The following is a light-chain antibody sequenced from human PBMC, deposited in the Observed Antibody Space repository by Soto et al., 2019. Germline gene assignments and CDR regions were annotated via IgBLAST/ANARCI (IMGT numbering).Light chain of an antibody. CDR1: QSISSW. Sequence: DIQMTQSPSTLSASVGDRVTITCRASQSISSWLAWYQQKPGNAPKLLIYDASSLESGVPSRFSGSGSGTEFTLTISSLQPDDFATYYCQQYKSYWTFGQGTKVEIK. J-gene: IGKJ1*01. V-gene: IGKV1-5*01. CDR2: DAS. CDR3: QQYKSYWT.